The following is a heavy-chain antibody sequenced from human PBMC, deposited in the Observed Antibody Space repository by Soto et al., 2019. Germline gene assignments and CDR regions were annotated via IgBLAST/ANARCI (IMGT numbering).Heavy chain of an antibody. CDR3: ATRNYYDTSGYYYWYYFDF. CDR2: ISGSGDST. CDR1: GITFSNYG. J-gene: IGHJ4*02. D-gene: IGHD3-22*01. V-gene: IGHV3-23*01. Sequence: GGSLRLSCSASGITFSNYGMSWVLQTPGKGLEWVSVISGSGDSTYYAESVKGRFTISRDNSKNTLHLQMNSLGAEDTAVYYCATRNYYDTSGYYYWYYFDFWRQGTLVTVSS.